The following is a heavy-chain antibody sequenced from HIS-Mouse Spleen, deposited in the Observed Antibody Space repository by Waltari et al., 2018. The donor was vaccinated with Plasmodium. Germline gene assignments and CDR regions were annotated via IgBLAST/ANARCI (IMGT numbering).Heavy chain of an antibody. CDR1: GGSFSGYY. CDR3: ASSGSGSYYY. D-gene: IGHD3-10*01. Sequence: QVQLQQWGAGLLKPSETLSLTCAVYGGSFSGYYWSWIRQPPGKGLEWIGEINQSGSTNYNPSLKSRVTISVDTSKNQFSLKLSSVTAAGTAVYYCASSGSGSYYYWGQGTLVTVSS. V-gene: IGHV4-34*01. CDR2: INQSGST. J-gene: IGHJ4*02.